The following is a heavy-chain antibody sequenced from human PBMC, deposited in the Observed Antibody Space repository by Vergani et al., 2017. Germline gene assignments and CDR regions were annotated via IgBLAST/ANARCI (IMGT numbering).Heavy chain of an antibody. V-gene: IGHV4-38-2*01. J-gene: IGHJ4*02. CDR2: IYHSGST. CDR3: ARRATVVPFDY. D-gene: IGHD4-23*01. Sequence: QVQLQESGPGLVKPSETLSLTCAVSGYSISSGYSWGWIRQPPGKGLEWIGSIYHSGSTYYNPSLKSRVNISVDTSKNQFSLKLSSVTAADTAVYYCARRATVVPFDYWGQGTLVTVSS. CDR1: GYSISSGYS.